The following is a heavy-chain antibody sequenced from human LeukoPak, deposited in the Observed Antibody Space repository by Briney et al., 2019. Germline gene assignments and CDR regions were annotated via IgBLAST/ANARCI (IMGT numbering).Heavy chain of an antibody. D-gene: IGHD2-2*01. CDR2: ISGSGGCT. CDR1: GFTFSSYA. J-gene: IGHJ5*02. Sequence: PGGSLRLSCAASGFTFSSYAMSWVRQAPGKGLEWVSAISGSGGCTYYADSVKGRFTISRDNSKNTLYLQMNSLRAEDTAVYYCAKDQPHCSSTSCYPNWFDPWGQGTLVTVSS. CDR3: AKDQPHCSSTSCYPNWFDP. V-gene: IGHV3-23*01.